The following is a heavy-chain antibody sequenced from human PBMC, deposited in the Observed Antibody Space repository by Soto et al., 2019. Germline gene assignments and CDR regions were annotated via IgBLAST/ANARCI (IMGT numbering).Heavy chain of an antibody. CDR1: GFTFNNYG. CDR2: IWNDGSNS. Sequence: QVQLVESGGGVVQPGRSLRLSCAASGFTFNNYGMHWVRQAPGKGLEWVAVIWNDGSNSYYANSVKGRFTISRDNSKNTQHLQMSSLRAEDTAVYYCARRQISPPTRGAATARGAMDVRGQGTTVTVSS. D-gene: IGHD6-13*01. J-gene: IGHJ6*02. V-gene: IGHV3-33*08. CDR3: ARRQISPPTRGAATARGAMDV.